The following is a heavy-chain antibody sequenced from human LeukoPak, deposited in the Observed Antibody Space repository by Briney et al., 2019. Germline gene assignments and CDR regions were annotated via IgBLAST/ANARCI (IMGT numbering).Heavy chain of an antibody. Sequence: PGRSLRLSCAASGFTFSNYAMHWVRQAPGKGLEWLAVISYDGSNKYYADSVKGRFTISRDNSKNTLYLQMNSLRAEDTAVYYCARDDCGDYGLLDYWGQGTLVTVSS. CDR2: ISYDGSNK. CDR3: ARDDCGDYGLLDY. V-gene: IGHV3-30-3*01. D-gene: IGHD4-17*01. CDR1: GFTFSNYA. J-gene: IGHJ4*02.